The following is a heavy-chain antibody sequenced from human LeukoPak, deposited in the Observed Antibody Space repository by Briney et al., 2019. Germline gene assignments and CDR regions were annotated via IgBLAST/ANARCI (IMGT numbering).Heavy chain of an antibody. CDR3: ARDPGFSGSYVTYSDYMDV. J-gene: IGHJ6*03. Sequence: ASVKVSCKASGYTFTGYYMHWVRQAPGQGLEWMGWINPNSGDTSYAQKFQGRVTMTRDTSISTAYMELSRLRSDDTAVYYCARDPGFSGSYVTYSDYMDVWGKGTTVTVSS. CDR1: GYTFTGYY. CDR2: INPNSGDT. V-gene: IGHV1-2*02. D-gene: IGHD1-26*01.